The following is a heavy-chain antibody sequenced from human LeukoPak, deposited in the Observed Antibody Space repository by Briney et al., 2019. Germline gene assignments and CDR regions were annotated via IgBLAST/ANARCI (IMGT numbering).Heavy chain of an antibody. D-gene: IGHD6-13*01. CDR3: ATAQVGAAARFDY. CDR2: INPNSGGT. Sequence: ASVKVSCKASGGTFSSYAISWVRQAPGQGLEWMGWINPNSGGTNYAQKFQGRVTMTRDTSISTAYMELSRLRSDDTAVYYCATAQVGAAARFDYWGQGTLVTVSS. CDR1: GGTFSSYA. V-gene: IGHV1-2*02. J-gene: IGHJ4*02.